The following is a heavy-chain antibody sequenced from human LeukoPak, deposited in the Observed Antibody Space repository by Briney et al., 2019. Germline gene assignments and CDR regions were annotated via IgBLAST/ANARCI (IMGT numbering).Heavy chain of an antibody. V-gene: IGHV3-23*01. J-gene: IGHJ6*02. Sequence: GGSLRLSCAASGLTFSSYAMSWVRHAPGKGLEWVLAISGSGGSTYYADSVKGRFTISRDNSKNTLYLQMNSLRAEDTAVYYCAKAIGYSSYGMDVWGQGTTVTVSS. CDR1: GLTFSSYA. D-gene: IGHD6-13*01. CDR3: AKAIGYSSYGMDV. CDR2: ISGSGGST.